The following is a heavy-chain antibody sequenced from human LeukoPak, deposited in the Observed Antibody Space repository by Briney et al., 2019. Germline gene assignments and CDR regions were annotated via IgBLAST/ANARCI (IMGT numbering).Heavy chain of an antibody. CDR1: GYTFTSYY. Sequence: ASVKLSCKASGYTFTSYYMHWVRQAPGQGLEWMGIINSSGGSTSYAQKFQGRVTMTRDTSTSTVYMELSSLRSEDTAVYYCARDLSRFLEWLSGWFDPWGQGTLVTVSS. D-gene: IGHD3-3*01. V-gene: IGHV1-46*03. CDR2: INSSGGST. CDR3: ARDLSRFLEWLSGWFDP. J-gene: IGHJ5*02.